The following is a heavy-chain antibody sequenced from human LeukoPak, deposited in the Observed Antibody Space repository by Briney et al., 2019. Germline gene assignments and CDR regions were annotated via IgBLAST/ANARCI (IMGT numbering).Heavy chain of an antibody. CDR1: GFTFSSYG. J-gene: IGHJ4*02. CDR3: AKDLGLLRYFDWLLDY. V-gene: IGHV3-33*06. D-gene: IGHD3-9*01. Sequence: GGSLRLSCAASGFTFSSYGMHWVRQAPGKGLEWVADIWYDGSNKYYADSVNGRFTISRDNSKNTLYLQMNSLRAEDTAVYYCAKDLGLLRYFDWLLDYWGQGTLVTVSS. CDR2: IWYDGSNK.